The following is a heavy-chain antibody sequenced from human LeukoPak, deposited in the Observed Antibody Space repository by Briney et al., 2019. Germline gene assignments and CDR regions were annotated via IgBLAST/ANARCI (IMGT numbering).Heavy chain of an antibody. V-gene: IGHV1-18*01. CDR2: ISVYNGNT. CDR1: GGTFSSYA. Sequence: ASVKVSCKASGGTFSSYAISWVRQAPGQGLEWMGWISVYNGNTNYAQKLQGRVTMTTDTSTSTAYMELKSLRSDDTAVYYCARGSSSSGGGAFDIWGQGTMVTVSS. J-gene: IGHJ3*02. D-gene: IGHD6-6*01. CDR3: ARGSSSSGGGAFDI.